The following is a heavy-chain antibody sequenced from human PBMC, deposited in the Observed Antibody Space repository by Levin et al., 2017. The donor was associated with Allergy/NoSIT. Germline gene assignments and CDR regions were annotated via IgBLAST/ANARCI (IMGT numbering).Heavy chain of an antibody. CDR2: INHSGST. V-gene: IGHV4-34*01. CDR3: ARGETGLNYDFWSGYLAFDI. CDR1: GGSFSGYY. D-gene: IGHD3-3*01. Sequence: SQTLSLTCAVYGGSFSGYYWSWIRQPPGKGLEWIGEINHSGSTNYNPSLKSRVTISVDTSKNQFSLKLSSVTAADTAVYYCARGETGLNYDFWSGYLAFDIWGQGTMVTVSS. J-gene: IGHJ3*02.